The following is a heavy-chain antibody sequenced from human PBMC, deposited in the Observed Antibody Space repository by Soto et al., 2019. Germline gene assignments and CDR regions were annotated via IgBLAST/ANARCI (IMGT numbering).Heavy chain of an antibody. CDR1: GGSISSSSYS. CDR3: ARRPRINGTTVRPYWFDP. Sequence: SETLSLTCTVSGGSISSSSYSWGWIRQPPGKGLEWIGSIYYSGSTYYNPSLKSRVTISVDTSKNQFSLKLSSVTAADTAVYYCARRPRINGTTVRPYWFDPWGQGTLVTVSS. CDR2: IYYSGST. V-gene: IGHV4-39*01. D-gene: IGHD1-7*01. J-gene: IGHJ5*02.